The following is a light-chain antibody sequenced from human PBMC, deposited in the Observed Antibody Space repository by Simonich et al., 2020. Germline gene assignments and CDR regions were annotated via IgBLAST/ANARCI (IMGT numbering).Light chain of an antibody. CDR1: QSVSSY. Sequence: EIVLTQSPATLSLSPGERATLSCRASQSVSSYLAWYQQKPGQAPRLLIYDASNRATGIPARFSGSGSGTDFTLTISSLQAEDVAVYYSQQYYSTPITFGQGTRLEIK. CDR2: DAS. V-gene: IGKV3-11*01. J-gene: IGKJ5*01. CDR3: QQYYSTPIT.